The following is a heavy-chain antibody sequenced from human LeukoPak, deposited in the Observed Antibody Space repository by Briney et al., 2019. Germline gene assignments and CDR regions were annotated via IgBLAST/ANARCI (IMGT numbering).Heavy chain of an antibody. D-gene: IGHD6-13*01. CDR1: GFTVSSNY. V-gene: IGHV3-66*01. CDR3: ARDSGYSSSRFDY. J-gene: IGHJ4*02. CDR2: IHSGGSA. Sequence: PGGSLRLSCAASGFTVSSNYMSWVRKAPGKGLEWVSVIHSGGSAYYADSVKGRFTISRDNSKNTLYLQMNSLRAEDTAVYYCARDSGYSSSRFDYWGQGTLVTVSS.